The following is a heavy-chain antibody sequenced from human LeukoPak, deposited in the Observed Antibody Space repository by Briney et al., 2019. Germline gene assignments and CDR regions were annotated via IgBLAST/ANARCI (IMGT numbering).Heavy chain of an antibody. CDR1: GGSISTYY. CDR3: ARDQHRKDILSRSYYFDY. Sequence: PSETLSLTCTVSGGSISTYYWSWIRQPPGKGLEWIGYIYYTGSTNYNPSLKSRVTISVDTSKNQFSLKLSSVTAEDTAVYYCARDQHRKDILSRSYYFDYWGQGTLVTVSS. D-gene: IGHD1-14*01. J-gene: IGHJ4*02. V-gene: IGHV4-59*01. CDR2: IYYTGST.